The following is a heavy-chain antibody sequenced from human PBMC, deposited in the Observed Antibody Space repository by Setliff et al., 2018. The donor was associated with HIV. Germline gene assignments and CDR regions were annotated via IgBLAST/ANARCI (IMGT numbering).Heavy chain of an antibody. V-gene: IGHV4-4*09. D-gene: IGHD6-25*01. CDR2: IHSSGST. CDR1: GGSVNDFY. Sequence: SETLSLTCTVSGGSVNDFYCNWIRQPPGKGPEWIGYIHSSGSTIYNPSLKSRITISPDTSKEQFSLELSSATAADTAVYYCARVPAAGANWFDHWGLGTLVTVSS. J-gene: IGHJ5*02. CDR3: ARVPAAGANWFDH.